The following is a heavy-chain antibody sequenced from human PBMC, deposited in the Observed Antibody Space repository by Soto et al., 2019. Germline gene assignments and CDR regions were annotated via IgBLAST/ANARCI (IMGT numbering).Heavy chain of an antibody. Sequence: EVQLVESGGGLVLPGGSLRLSCAASGFTFSRYWMHWVRQAPGKGLVWVSRISSYGSDTHYADSVKGRFTIPRDNAKKTLYLQMNSLRADDTAVYYCASNYAYAEGYYWYGIDVLGQGTTVTVSS. CDR1: GFTFSRYW. CDR3: ASNYAYAEGYYWYGIDV. V-gene: IGHV3-74*01. CDR2: ISSYGSDT. D-gene: IGHD3-16*01. J-gene: IGHJ6*02.